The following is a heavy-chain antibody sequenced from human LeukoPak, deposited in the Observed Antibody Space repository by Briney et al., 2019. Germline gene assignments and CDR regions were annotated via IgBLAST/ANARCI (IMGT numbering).Heavy chain of an antibody. Sequence: PSETLSLTCTVSGGSISSYYWSWIRQPPGKGLEWIGYIYYSGSTNYNPSLKSRVTISVDKSKNQFSLKLSSVTAADTAVYYCARDRLQIEMATLGNYGMDVWGQGTTVTVSS. V-gene: IGHV4-59*12. CDR1: GGSISSYY. J-gene: IGHJ6*02. D-gene: IGHD5-24*01. CDR3: ARDRLQIEMATLGNYGMDV. CDR2: IYYSGST.